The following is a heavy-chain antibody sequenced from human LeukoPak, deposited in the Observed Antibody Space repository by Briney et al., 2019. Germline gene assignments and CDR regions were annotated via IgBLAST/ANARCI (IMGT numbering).Heavy chain of an antibody. Sequence: PGGSLRLSCAASGFTFSGYGMSWVRQAPGKGLEWVSAITGSGGSTYYADSVKGRFTISRDSSKNTLYLQMNSLRAEDTAVYYCAKGRYSGSYYNWFDPWGQGTLVTVSS. CDR3: AKGRYSGSYYNWFDP. D-gene: IGHD1-26*01. J-gene: IGHJ5*02. CDR1: GFTFSGYG. V-gene: IGHV3-23*01. CDR2: ITGSGGST.